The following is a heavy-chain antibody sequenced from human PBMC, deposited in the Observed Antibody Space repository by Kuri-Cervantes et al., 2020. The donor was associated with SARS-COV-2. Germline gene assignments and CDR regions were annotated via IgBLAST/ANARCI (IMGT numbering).Heavy chain of an antibody. J-gene: IGHJ6*02. CDR1: GFTFSNAW. CDR3: TLGAYYYYYGMDV. Sequence: ESLKISCAASGFTFSNAWMNWVRQAPGKGREWVGRIKSKNDGGTTDYAAPVKGRFTISRDDSKNTLYLQMNSLKTEDTAVYYCTLGAYYYYYGMDVWGQGTTVTVSS. CDR2: IKSKNDGGTT. V-gene: IGHV3-15*07.